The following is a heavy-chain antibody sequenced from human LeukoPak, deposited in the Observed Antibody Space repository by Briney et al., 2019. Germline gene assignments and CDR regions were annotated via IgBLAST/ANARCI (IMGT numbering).Heavy chain of an antibody. CDR3: ARQGYYGSGSYTRFDY. J-gene: IGHJ4*02. CDR2: IYYTGST. V-gene: IGHV4-39*01. Sequence: SETLSLTCTVSGGSISSNIYYWGWIRQPPGKGLEWIGSIYYTGSTNCNPSLESRVTISVDTSKNQFSLKLSSVTAADTAVYYCARQGYYGSGSYTRFDYWGQGTLVTVSS. CDR1: GGSISSNIYY. D-gene: IGHD3-10*01.